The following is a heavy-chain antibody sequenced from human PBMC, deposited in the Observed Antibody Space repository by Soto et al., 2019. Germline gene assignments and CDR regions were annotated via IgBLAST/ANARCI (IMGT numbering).Heavy chain of an antibody. J-gene: IGHJ5*02. CDR2: IHYSGST. CDR3: ARASALNWGTRNWFDP. D-gene: IGHD7-27*01. CDR1: GGSISCSSYY. Sequence: SETLSLTCTVSGGSISCSSYYWGWIRQPPGKGLEWIGSIHYSGSTYYNPSLKSRVTISVDTSKNQFSLKLSSVTAADTAVYYCARASALNWGTRNWFDPWGQGTLVTVSS. V-gene: IGHV4-39*07.